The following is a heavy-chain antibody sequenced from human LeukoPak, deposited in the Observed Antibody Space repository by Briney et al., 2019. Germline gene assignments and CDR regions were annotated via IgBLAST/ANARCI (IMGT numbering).Heavy chain of an antibody. J-gene: IGHJ6*02. CDR1: GFTFSSYG. CDR2: ISYDGSNK. CDR3: ARAHSSGWYYYYGMDV. Sequence: GGSLRLSCAASGFTFSSYGMHWVRQAPGKGLEWVAVISYDGSNKYYADSVKGRFTISRDNSKNTLYLQMNSLRAEDTAVYYCARAHSSGWYYYYGMDVWGQGTTVTVSS. D-gene: IGHD6-19*01. V-gene: IGHV3-30*03.